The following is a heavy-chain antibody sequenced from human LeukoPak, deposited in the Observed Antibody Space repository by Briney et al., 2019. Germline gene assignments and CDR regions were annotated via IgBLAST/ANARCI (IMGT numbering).Heavy chain of an antibody. CDR3: AKPISYSSSWLFDY. Sequence: GGSLRLSCAASEFTFDNYAMSWVRQAPGKGLEWVSVISGSGYYSYYADSVKGRFTVSRDNSKTTLYLQMNSLRADDTAVYYCAKPISYSSSWLFDYWGQGTLVTVSS. J-gene: IGHJ4*02. CDR2: ISGSGYYS. V-gene: IGHV3-23*01. D-gene: IGHD6-13*01. CDR1: EFTFDNYA.